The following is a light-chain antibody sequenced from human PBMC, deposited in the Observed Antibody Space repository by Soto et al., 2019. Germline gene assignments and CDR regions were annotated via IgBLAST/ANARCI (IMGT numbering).Light chain of an antibody. CDR2: DVS. Sequence: QSALTQPRSVSGSPGQSVTISCTGTRSDVGGYNYVSWYQQHPGEAPKLMMYDVSKRPPVVPDRFPGAKSGNTASLTISGLQAEEEGDYYCCSYAGSYTWAFGTGTKLTVL. J-gene: IGLJ1*01. V-gene: IGLV2-11*01. CDR1: RSDVGGYNY. CDR3: CSYAGSYTWA.